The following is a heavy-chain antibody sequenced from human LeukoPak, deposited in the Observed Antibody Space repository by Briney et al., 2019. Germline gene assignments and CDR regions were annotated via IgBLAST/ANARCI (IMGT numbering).Heavy chain of an antibody. CDR1: GYTFTSYG. CDR3: AGSYDSSGYHFDY. CDR2: ISAYNGNT. D-gene: IGHD3-22*01. J-gene: IGHJ4*02. Sequence: GASVKVSCKDSGYTFTSYGISWVRQAPGQGLEWMGWISAYNGNTNYAQKLQGRVTMTTDTSTSTACMELRSLRSDDTAVYYCAGSYDSSGYHFDYWGQGTLVTVSS. V-gene: IGHV1-18*01.